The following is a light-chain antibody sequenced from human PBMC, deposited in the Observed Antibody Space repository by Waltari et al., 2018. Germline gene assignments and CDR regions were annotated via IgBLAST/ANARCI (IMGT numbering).Light chain of an antibody. J-gene: IGKJ2*01. CDR2: RVF. Sequence: DVVMTQSPLSLPVTLGQPASISCTSRQSLVHIDGNTHLTWFQQRPGQSPRCLIYRVFNRDAGVPYIFSGSGSGTDFTLKISRVEAEDVGVYYCMQGTNWLYTFGQGTKLDIK. V-gene: IGKV2-30*02. CDR3: MQGTNWLYT. CDR1: QSLVHIDGNTH.